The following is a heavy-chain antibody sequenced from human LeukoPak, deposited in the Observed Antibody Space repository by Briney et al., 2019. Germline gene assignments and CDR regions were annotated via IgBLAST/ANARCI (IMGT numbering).Heavy chain of an antibody. CDR2: IKHSGST. CDR3: AGGSSSWYGL. CDR1: GGSFSGYY. Sequence: SETLSLTCAVSGGSFSGYYLSWIRQPPGKGLELIGEIKHSGSTNYNPSLKSRVSISVDTSKNQFSLKLNSVTAADTAVYYCAGGSSSWYGLWGQGTLVTVSS. D-gene: IGHD6-13*01. J-gene: IGHJ4*02. V-gene: IGHV4-34*01.